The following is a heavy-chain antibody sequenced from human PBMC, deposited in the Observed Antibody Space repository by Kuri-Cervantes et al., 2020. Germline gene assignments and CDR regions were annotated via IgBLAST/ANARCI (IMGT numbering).Heavy chain of an antibody. D-gene: IGHD2-21*01. Sequence: SVKVSCKVSGGSFSDDTLSWVRQAPGQGLEWMGGIVPVSSKPSYAEKFEGRVTITTDDSTSTAFMELSSLRPEDTAVYFCARPESGDGNYYYYYMDVWGEGTTVTVSS. J-gene: IGHJ6*03. V-gene: IGHV1-69*05. CDR2: IVPVSSKP. CDR1: GGSFSDDT. CDR3: ARPESGDGNYYYYYMDV.